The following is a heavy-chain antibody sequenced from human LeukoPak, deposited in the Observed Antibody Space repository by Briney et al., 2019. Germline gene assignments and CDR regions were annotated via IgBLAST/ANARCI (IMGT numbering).Heavy chain of an antibody. Sequence: ASVKVSCKASGYTFTGYYMHWVRQAPGQGLEWMGWINPNSGGTNYAQKFQGRVTMTRDTPISTAYMELSRLRSDDTAVYYCARDLSYYGSGSYYFDYWGQGTLVTVSS. J-gene: IGHJ4*02. V-gene: IGHV1-2*02. CDR3: ARDLSYYGSGSYYFDY. CDR1: GYTFTGYY. D-gene: IGHD3-10*01. CDR2: INPNSGGT.